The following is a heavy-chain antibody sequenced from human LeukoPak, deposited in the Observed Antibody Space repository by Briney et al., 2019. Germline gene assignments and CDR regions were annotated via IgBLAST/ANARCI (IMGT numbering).Heavy chain of an antibody. Sequence: GGSLRLSCAASGFTFSDYYMSWIRQAPGKGLEWVSYISSSGSTIYYADSVKGRFTISRDNAKNSRYLQMNSLRAEDTAVYYCARDLVTGRGYYDSSGYKQRNDAFDIWGQGTMVTVSS. D-gene: IGHD3-22*01. V-gene: IGHV3-11*01. J-gene: IGHJ3*02. CDR2: ISSSGSTI. CDR3: ARDLVTGRGYYDSSGYKQRNDAFDI. CDR1: GFTFSDYY.